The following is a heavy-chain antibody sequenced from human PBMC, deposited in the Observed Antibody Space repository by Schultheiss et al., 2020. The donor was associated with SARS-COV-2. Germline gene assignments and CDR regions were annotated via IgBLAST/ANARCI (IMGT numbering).Heavy chain of an antibody. CDR1: GGSISSYY. CDR3: ARKGSYSSSWNS. D-gene: IGHD6-13*01. V-gene: IGHV4-59*04. CDR2: IYYSGST. Sequence: LSLPCTVSGGSISSYYWSWIRQPPGKGLEWIGSIYYSGSTYYHPSLKSRVTISVDTSKNQFSLKLSSVTAADTAVYYCARKGSYSSSWNSWGQGTLVTFSS. J-gene: IGHJ4*02.